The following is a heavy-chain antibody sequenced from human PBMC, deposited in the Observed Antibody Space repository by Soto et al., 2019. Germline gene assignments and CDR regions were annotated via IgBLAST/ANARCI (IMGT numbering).Heavy chain of an antibody. CDR1: GFTFNHNA. V-gene: IGHV3-33*01. Sequence: QVQLVESGGGVVQPGRSLRLSCAASGFTFNHNAMHWVRQAAGKGLEWVAQIWYDGSEKYYTDSVKGRFTISRDNFKNTVFLQMDSVRVEGTAVYYCARDGRQQAPYALAVWGQGTTVIVSS. D-gene: IGHD6-13*01. CDR3: ARDGRQQAPYALAV. J-gene: IGHJ6*02. CDR2: IWYDGSEK.